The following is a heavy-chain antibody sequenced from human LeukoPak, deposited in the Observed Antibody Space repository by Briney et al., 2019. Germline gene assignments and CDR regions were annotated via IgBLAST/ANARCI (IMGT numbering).Heavy chain of an antibody. CDR2: INHDGTYN. J-gene: IGHJ4*02. V-gene: IGHV3-7*01. Sequence: GGSLRLSCAASGFTFSSYWMSWVGQAPGKGGEGVPNINHDGTYNYYVHSVKLPFTISTDNSNNSLYLQMNSLRAEDTAVYYCANSYGDYVFDYWGQGTLVTVSS. CDR3: ANSYGDYVFDY. D-gene: IGHD4-17*01. CDR1: GFTFSSYW.